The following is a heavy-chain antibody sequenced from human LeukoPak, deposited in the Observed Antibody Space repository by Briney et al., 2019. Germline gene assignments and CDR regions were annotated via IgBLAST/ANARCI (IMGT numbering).Heavy chain of an antibody. CDR3: ARCGGDIEAPEKYYFDY. CDR2: INHSGST. CDR1: GGSFSGYY. J-gene: IGHJ4*02. Sequence: PETLSLTCAVYGGSFSGYYWSWIRQPPGKGLEWIGEINHSGSTNYNPSPKSRVTISVDTSKNQFSLKLSSVTAADTAVYYCARCGGDIEAPEKYYFDYWGQGTLVTVSS. D-gene: IGHD2-15*01. V-gene: IGHV4-34*01.